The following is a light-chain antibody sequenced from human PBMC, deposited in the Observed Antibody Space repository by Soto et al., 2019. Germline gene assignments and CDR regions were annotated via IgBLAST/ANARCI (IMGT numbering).Light chain of an antibody. Sequence: DIVMTQSPLSLPVTPGEPASISCRSSQSLLHSNGYNYLDWYLQKPGQSPQLLIYLGSNRASGVPDRFSGSGSGTEFTLKISRVEAEDFGVYYCMQALQTPPTFGGGTKVEIK. J-gene: IGKJ4*01. CDR3: MQALQTPPT. CDR1: QSLLHSNGYNY. CDR2: LGS. V-gene: IGKV2-28*01.